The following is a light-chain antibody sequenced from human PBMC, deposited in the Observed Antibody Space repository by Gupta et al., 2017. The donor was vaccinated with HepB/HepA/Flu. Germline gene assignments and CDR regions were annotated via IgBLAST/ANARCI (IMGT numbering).Light chain of an antibody. V-gene: IGLV2-14*03. Sequence: QSALTQPASVSGSPGQSITISFSGTSSDVGGYTYVSWYQQHPGKAPKLMIYDVSNRPSGVSNRFSGSKSGNTASLTISGLQAEDEADYYCSSYTSSSTSVVFGGGTKLTVL. CDR3: SSYTSSSTSVV. J-gene: IGLJ2*01. CDR1: SSDVGGYTY. CDR2: DVS.